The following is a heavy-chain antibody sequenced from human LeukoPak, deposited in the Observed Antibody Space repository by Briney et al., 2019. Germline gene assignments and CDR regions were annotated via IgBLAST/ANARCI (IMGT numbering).Heavy chain of an antibody. D-gene: IGHD6-13*01. J-gene: IGHJ6*03. Sequence: ASVKVSCKASGYTFTSYDINWVRQATGQGLEWMGWMNPNSGNTGYAQKFQGRVTMTRNTSISTAYMELSSLRSEDTAVYYCARGQCSGSWYGLGYYYYMDVWGKGTTVTISS. CDR3: ARGQCSGSWYGLGYYYYMDV. V-gene: IGHV1-8*01. CDR1: GYTFTSYD. CDR2: MNPNSGNT.